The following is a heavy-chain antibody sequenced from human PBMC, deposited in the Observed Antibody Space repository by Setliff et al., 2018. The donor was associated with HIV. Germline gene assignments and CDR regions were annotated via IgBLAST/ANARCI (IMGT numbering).Heavy chain of an antibody. D-gene: IGHD4-17*01. CDR3: AKGAGFYGDYTFDH. J-gene: IGHJ4*02. CDR2: IYYSGST. CDR1: GGSFSNYY. V-gene: IGHV4-59*06. Sequence: KSSETLSLTCAVYGGSFSNYYWSWIRQHPGKGLEWIGYIYYSGSTYYNPSLKSRVTISVDTSTNQFSLELNSVTAADTAVYYCAKGAGFYGDYTFDHWGQGRQVTVSS.